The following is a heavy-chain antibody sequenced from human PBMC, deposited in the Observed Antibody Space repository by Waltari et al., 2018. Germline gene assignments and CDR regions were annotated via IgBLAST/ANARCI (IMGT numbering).Heavy chain of an antibody. Sequence: QVQLQQWGAGLLKPSETLSIPCAVYGGSFSGYYWSWIRQPPGKGLEWIGEINHSGSTNYNPSLKSRVTISVDTSKNQFSLKLSSVTAADTAVYYCATASSGWRYFDYWGQGTLVTVSS. V-gene: IGHV4-34*01. D-gene: IGHD6-19*01. J-gene: IGHJ4*02. CDR1: GGSFSGYY. CDR3: ATASSGWRYFDY. CDR2: INHSGST.